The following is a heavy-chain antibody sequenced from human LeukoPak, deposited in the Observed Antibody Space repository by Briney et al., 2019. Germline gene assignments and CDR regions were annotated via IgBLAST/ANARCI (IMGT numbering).Heavy chain of an antibody. V-gene: IGHV3-53*01. CDR2: IYRGGST. Sequence: PGGSLRLPCSTSGFIVSDNYMTWVRQAPGKGLEWVSVIYRGGSTYYAESVKGRFTISRDNSKNMVYLQMYSLRVEDTAVYYCARGGGYGSGNHYRGGAFDIWGQGTMVTVSS. D-gene: IGHD3-10*01. CDR3: ARGGGYGSGNHYRGGAFDI. CDR1: GFIVSDNY. J-gene: IGHJ3*02.